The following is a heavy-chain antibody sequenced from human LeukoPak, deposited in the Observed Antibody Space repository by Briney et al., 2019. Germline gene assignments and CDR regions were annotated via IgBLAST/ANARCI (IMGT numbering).Heavy chain of an antibody. J-gene: IGHJ6*03. CDR1: GFTFSNYG. Sequence: GGSLRLSCVVSGFTFSNYGMHWVRQAPVKGLECVAFVHYDGSITYYADSVKGRLTISRDNSKHSVSLQMNSLRADDAALHYCAKDVSSSGDYYYYYYMDVWGKGTAVTVSS. V-gene: IGHV3-30*02. CDR2: VHYDGSIT. CDR3: AKDVSSSGDYYYYYYMDV. D-gene: IGHD6-6*01.